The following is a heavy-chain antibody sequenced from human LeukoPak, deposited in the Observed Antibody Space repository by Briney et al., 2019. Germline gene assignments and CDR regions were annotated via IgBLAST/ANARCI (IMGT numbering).Heavy chain of an antibody. CDR1: GFTFSSYW. J-gene: IGHJ4*02. CDR2: INSDGSST. CDR3: AKTPWGQWLAQEGWYYFDY. Sequence: GGSLRLSCAASGFTFSSYWMHWVRQAPGKGLVWVSRINSDGSSTSYADSVKGRFTISRGNAKNTLYLQMNSLRAEDTAVYYCAKTPWGQWLAQEGWYYFDYWGQGTLVTVSS. V-gene: IGHV3-74*01. D-gene: IGHD6-19*01.